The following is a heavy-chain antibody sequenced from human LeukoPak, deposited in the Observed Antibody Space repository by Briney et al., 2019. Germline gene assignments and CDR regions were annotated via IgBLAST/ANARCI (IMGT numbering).Heavy chain of an antibody. CDR1: GFTFSSYA. CDR3: ARSSGTMIVVVLGDAFDI. J-gene: IGHJ3*02. Sequence: GRSLRLSCAASGFTFSSYAMHWVRQAPGKGLEWVAVISYDGSNKYYADSVKGRFTTSRDNSKNTLYLQMNSLRAEDTAVYYCARSSGTMIVVVLGDAFDIWGQGTMVTVSS. D-gene: IGHD3-22*01. V-gene: IGHV3-30*04. CDR2: ISYDGSNK.